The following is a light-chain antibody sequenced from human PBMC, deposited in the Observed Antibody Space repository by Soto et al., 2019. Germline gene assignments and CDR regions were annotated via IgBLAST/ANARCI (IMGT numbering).Light chain of an antibody. Sequence: DIQMTQCPSSLSTSIGDRVTITCRASQRINIYLNWYRQKPGKAPELLIYSASNLQSGVPSRFSGSGSGTDFTLTISGLQSEDFATYHCQQSFSTPTFGQGTRLEIK. J-gene: IGKJ5*01. CDR1: QRINIY. CDR2: SAS. CDR3: QQSFSTPT. V-gene: IGKV1-39*01.